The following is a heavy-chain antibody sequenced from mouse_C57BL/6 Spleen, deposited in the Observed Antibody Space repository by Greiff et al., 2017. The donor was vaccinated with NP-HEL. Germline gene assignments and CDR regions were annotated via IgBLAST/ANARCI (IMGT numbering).Heavy chain of an antibody. CDR3: ARNSGYDYDDGGSMDY. CDR1: GFSLTSYA. Sequence: VQGVESGPGLVAPSQSLSITCTVSGFSLTSYAISWVRQPPGKGLEWLGVIWTGGGTNYNSALKSRLSISKDNSKSQVFLKMNSLQTDDTARYYCARNSGYDYDDGGSMDYWGQGTSVTVSS. V-gene: IGHV2-9-1*01. J-gene: IGHJ4*01. CDR2: IWTGGGT. D-gene: IGHD2-4*01.